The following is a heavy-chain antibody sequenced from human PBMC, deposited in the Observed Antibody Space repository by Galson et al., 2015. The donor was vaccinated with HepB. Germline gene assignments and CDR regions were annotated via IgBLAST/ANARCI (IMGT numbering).Heavy chain of an antibody. J-gene: IGHJ4*02. D-gene: IGHD6-19*01. CDR2: ISGSGGST. CDR1: GFTFSSYA. V-gene: IGHV3-23*01. Sequence: LRLSCAASGFTFSSYAMSWVRQAPGKGLEWVSGISGSGGSTNYADSVKGRFTISRDNSKNTLYLQMNSLRAEDTAIYYCARHIAVGGTVSDYWGQGTLVTVSS. CDR3: ARHIAVGGTVSDY.